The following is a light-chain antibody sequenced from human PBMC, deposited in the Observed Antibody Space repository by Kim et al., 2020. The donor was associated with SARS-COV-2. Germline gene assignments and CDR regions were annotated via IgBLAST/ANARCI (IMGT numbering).Light chain of an antibody. V-gene: IGKV1-27*01. CDR2: AAS. Sequence: ASVGDRVTLTCRASRDIGHYLAWYQQKPGKVPKLLIYAASALQSGIPSRFSGSASGTDFTLTISSLQPEDFATYYCQNYTGAPLTFGGGTKVDIK. J-gene: IGKJ4*01. CDR1: RDIGHY. CDR3: QNYTGAPLT.